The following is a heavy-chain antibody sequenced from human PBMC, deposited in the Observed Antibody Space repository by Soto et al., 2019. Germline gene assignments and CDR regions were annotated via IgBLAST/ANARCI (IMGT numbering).Heavy chain of an antibody. Sequence: ASVKVSCKASGGTFSSYAISWVRQAPGQGLEWMGGIIPIFGTANYAQKFQGRVTITADKSTSTAYMELSSLRSEDTAVYYCARDQGASDGGNFYYYYGMDVWGQGTTVTVSS. CDR2: IIPIFGTA. V-gene: IGHV1-69*06. CDR3: ARDQGASDGGNFYYYYGMDV. J-gene: IGHJ6*02. D-gene: IGHD1-26*01. CDR1: GGTFSSYA.